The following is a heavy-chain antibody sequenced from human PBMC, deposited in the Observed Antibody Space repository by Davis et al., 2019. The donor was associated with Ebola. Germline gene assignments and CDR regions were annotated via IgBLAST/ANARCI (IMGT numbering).Heavy chain of an antibody. D-gene: IGHD6-13*01. Sequence: GESLKISCAVSGFTITTYWTHWVRQAPGKGLVWVSRITSDGSPIYADSVKGRFTISRDNAKNTLYLKMNSLRVEDTAVYYCARDSIATFGKVKYYYGMDVWGKGTTVTVSS. CDR3: ARDSIATFGKVKYYYGMDV. V-gene: IGHV3-74*01. J-gene: IGHJ6*04. CDR1: GFTITTYW. CDR2: ITSDGSP.